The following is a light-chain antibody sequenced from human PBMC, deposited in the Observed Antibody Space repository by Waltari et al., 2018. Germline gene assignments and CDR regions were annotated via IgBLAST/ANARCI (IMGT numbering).Light chain of an antibody. J-gene: IGLJ2*01. CDR3: GTWDISLSVVV. Sequence: QSVLTQPPSVSAAPGQKVTIACSGSDSNIGNNYVSWYQQPPGTAPNLLIYENNRRPSGIPDRFSGSKSGTSATLGITGLQTGDEADYYCGTWDISLSVVVFGGGTKLTVL. CDR2: ENN. V-gene: IGLV1-51*01. CDR1: DSNIGNNY.